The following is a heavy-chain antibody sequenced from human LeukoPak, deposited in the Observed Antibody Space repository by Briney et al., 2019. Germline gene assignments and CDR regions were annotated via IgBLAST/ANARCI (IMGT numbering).Heavy chain of an antibody. V-gene: IGHV1-69*13. CDR2: IIPIFGTA. CDR3: ARAYCGGDCYSREYFQH. J-gene: IGHJ1*01. D-gene: IGHD2-21*01. CDR1: GGTFSSYA. Sequence: ASVRVSCKASGGTFSSYAISWVRQAPGQGLEWMGGIIPIFGTANYAQKFQGRVTITADESTSTAYMELSSLRSEDTAVYYCARAYCGGDCYSREYFQHWGQGTLVTVSS.